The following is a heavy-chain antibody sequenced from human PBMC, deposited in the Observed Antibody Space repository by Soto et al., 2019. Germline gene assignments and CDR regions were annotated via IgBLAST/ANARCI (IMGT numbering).Heavy chain of an antibody. CDR3: ARHVKGTTSSTYNWFDP. CDR1: GGSISSYY. CDR2: IYYSGST. J-gene: IGHJ5*02. Sequence: SETLSLTCTVSGGSISSYYWSWIRQPPGKGLEWIGYIYYSGSTNYNPSLKSRVTISVDTSKNQFSLKLSSVTAADTAVYYCARHVKGTTSSTYNWFDPWGQGTLVTVSS. D-gene: IGHD4-17*01. V-gene: IGHV4-59*08.